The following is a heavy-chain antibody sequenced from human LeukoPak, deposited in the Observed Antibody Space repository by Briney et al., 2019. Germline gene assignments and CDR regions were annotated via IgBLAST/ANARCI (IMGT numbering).Heavy chain of an antibody. V-gene: IGHV3-64*01. CDR2: ISSNGGST. J-gene: IGHJ4*02. D-gene: IGHD6-6*01. CDR1: GFTFSSYA. Sequence: GGSLRLSCAASGFTFSSYAMSWVRQAPGKGLEYVSAISSNGGSTYYANSVRGRFTISRDNSKNTLYLQMGSLRAEDMAVYYCARSSLWGQGTLVTVSS. CDR3: ARSSL.